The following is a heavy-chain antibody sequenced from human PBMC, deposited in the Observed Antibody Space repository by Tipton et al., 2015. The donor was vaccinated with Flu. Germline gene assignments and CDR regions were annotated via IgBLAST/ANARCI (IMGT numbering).Heavy chain of an antibody. CDR1: GGSISSYY. J-gene: IGHJ2*01. Sequence: TLSLTCTVSGGSISSYYWSWIRQPPGKGLEWIGYIYYSGSTNYNPSLKSRVTISVDTSKNQFSLKLSSVTAADTAMYYCARQGRRELPPNWYFDLWGRGTLVTVSS. V-gene: IGHV4-59*08. CDR3: ARQGRRELPPNWYFDL. D-gene: IGHD1-26*01. CDR2: IYYSGST.